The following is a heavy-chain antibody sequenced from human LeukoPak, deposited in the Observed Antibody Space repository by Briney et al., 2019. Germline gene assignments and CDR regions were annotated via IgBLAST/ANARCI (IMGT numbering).Heavy chain of an antibody. CDR2: INHSGST. D-gene: IGHD3-10*01. V-gene: IGHV4-34*01. CDR1: GGSFSGYY. Sequence: SETLSLTCAVYGGSFSGYYWSWIRQPPGKGLEWIGEINHSGSTNYNPSLKSRVTISVDTSKNQFSLKLSSVTAADTAVYYCARVYYGSGSYLGLDYYYYYMDVWGKGTTVTISS. J-gene: IGHJ6*03. CDR3: ARVYYGSGSYLGLDYYYYYMDV.